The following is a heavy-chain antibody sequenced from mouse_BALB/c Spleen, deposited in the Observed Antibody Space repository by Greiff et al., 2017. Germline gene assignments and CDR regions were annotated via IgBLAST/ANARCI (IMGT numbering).Heavy chain of an antibody. J-gene: IGHJ4*01. CDR3: ARTEYGKDYAMDY. CDR1: GFSLTSYG. V-gene: IGHV2-9*02. D-gene: IGHD2-10*02. CDR2: IWAGGST. Sequence: VKLMESGPGLVAPSQSLSITCTVSGFSLTSYGVHWVRQPPGKGLEWLGVIWAGGSTNYNSALMSRLSLSKDNSKSQVFLKMNSLQTDDTAMYYCARTEYGKDYAMDYWGQGTSVTVSS.